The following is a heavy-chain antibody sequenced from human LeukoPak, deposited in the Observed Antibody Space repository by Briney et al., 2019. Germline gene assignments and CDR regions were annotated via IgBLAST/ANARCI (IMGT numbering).Heavy chain of an antibody. CDR2: ISAYNGNT. Sequence: ASVKVSCKASGYTFTSYDINWVRQAPGQGLEWMGWISAYNGNTNYARKLQGRVTMTTDTSTSTAYMELRSLRSDDTAVYYCARDRKEYSSSSPFDYCGQGTLVTVSS. V-gene: IGHV1-18*01. D-gene: IGHD6-6*01. J-gene: IGHJ4*02. CDR1: GYTFTSYD. CDR3: ARDRKEYSSSSPFDY.